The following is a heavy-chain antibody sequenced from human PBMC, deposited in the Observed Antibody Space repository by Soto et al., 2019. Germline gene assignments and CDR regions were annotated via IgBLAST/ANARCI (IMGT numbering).Heavy chain of an antibody. V-gene: IGHV1-69*08. CDR2: IIPISNTA. CDR3: AREESDSSSWYWWFDP. D-gene: IGHD6-13*01. Sequence: ASVKVSCKASGGTVSRYTISWVRQAPGQGLEWMRRIIPISNTANYAQKFQDRVTITADKSTNTAYMELRYLGSEDTAIYYCAREESDSSSWYWWFDPWGQGTLVTVSS. CDR1: GGTVSRYT. J-gene: IGHJ5*02.